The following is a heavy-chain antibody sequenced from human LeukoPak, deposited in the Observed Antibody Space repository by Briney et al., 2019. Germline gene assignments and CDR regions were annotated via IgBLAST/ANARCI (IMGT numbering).Heavy chain of an antibody. V-gene: IGHV3-66*01. CDR2: IYSGGST. CDR1: GFTVSSNY. CDR3: AKDHGIQLWLRLSTGGDYFDY. D-gene: IGHD5-18*01. Sequence: GGSLRLSCAASGFTVSSNYMSWVRQAPGKGLEWVSVIYSGGSTYYADSVKGRFTISRDNSKNTLYLQMNSLRAEDTAVYYCAKDHGIQLWLRLSTGGDYFDYWGQGTLVTVSS. J-gene: IGHJ4*02.